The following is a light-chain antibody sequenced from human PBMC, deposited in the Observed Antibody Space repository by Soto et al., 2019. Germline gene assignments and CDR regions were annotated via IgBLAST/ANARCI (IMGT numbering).Light chain of an antibody. CDR1: ESVSNN. CDR3: QQYSIWRT. V-gene: IGKV3-15*01. J-gene: IGKJ1*01. Sequence: IVVTQSPATLALSTGERATLSCRASESVSNNLARYQQKAGQAPRLLIYGASTRATGIPARFSGSGSGTEFTLTISSLQSEDFAVYYCQQYSIWRTFGQGTKVDIK. CDR2: GAS.